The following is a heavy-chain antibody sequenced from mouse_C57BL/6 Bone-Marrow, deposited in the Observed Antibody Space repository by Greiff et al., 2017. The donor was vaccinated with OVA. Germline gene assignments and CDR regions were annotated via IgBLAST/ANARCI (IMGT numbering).Heavy chain of an antibody. J-gene: IGHJ2*01. D-gene: IGHD1-1*01. CDR1: GYTFTSYG. CDR2: IYPRSGNT. V-gene: IGHV1-81*01. CDR3: ARSYSSTGY. Sequence: QVQLQQSGAELARPGASVKLSCKASGYTFTSYGISWVKQRTGQGLEWIGGIYPRSGNTYYNEKFKGKATLTADKSSSTAYMELSSLTSEDSAVYFCARSYSSTGYWGQGTTLTVTA.